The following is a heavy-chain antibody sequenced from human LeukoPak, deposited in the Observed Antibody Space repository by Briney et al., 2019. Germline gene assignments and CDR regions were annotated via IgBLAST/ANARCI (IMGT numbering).Heavy chain of an antibody. D-gene: IGHD5-12*01. J-gene: IGHJ6*02. CDR2: IYSGGST. Sequence: GGSLRLSCAASGFTVSSNYMSWVRQAPGKGLEWVSVIYSGGSTYYADSVKGRFTISRDNSKNTLYLQMNSLRAEDTAVYYCARDRDIVATIPSYGMDVWGQGTTVTVSS. CDR3: ARDRDIVATIPSYGMDV. CDR1: GFTVSSNY. V-gene: IGHV3-53*01.